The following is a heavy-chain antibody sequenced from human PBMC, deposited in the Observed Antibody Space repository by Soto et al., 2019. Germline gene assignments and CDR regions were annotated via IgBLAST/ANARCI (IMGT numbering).Heavy chain of an antibody. J-gene: IGHJ4*02. Sequence: ESLKLSCKGSGYSFTSYWIGWVRQMPGKGLEWVVIIYPANSDTRYNPSFQGHVTISADKSTTTAYLQWSSLKASDTAMYYCARGPTPLFDHWGQGTLVTVSS. V-gene: IGHV5-51*01. CDR3: ARGPTPLFDH. D-gene: IGHD2-15*01. CDR1: GYSFTSYW. CDR2: IYPANSDT.